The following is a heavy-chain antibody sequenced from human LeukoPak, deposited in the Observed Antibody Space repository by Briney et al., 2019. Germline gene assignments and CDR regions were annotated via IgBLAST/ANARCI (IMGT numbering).Heavy chain of an antibody. CDR1: GFTFSSFG. Sequence: PGGSLRLSCAASGFTFSSFGMHWVRQAPGKGLEWVAVISYDGSNKYYADSVKGRSTISRDNSKNTLYLRMNSLRAEDTAVYYCAKDYGYSRYYYYGMDVWGQGTTVTVSS. CDR2: ISYDGSNK. D-gene: IGHD2-15*01. J-gene: IGHJ6*02. CDR3: AKDYGYSRYYYYGMDV. V-gene: IGHV3-30*18.